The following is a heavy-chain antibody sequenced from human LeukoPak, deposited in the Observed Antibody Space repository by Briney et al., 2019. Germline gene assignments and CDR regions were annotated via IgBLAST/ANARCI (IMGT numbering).Heavy chain of an antibody. CDR2: IYYSGSA. V-gene: IGHV4-39*01. CDR1: GGSISSSSYY. Sequence: PSETLSLTCTVSGGSISSSSYYWGWIRQPPGKGLEWIGSIYYSGSAYYNPSLKSRVTISVDTSKNQFSLKLSSVTAADTAVYYCARRKRGSGVFYAMDVWGQGTTVTVSS. J-gene: IGHJ6*02. CDR3: ARRKRGSGVFYAMDV. D-gene: IGHD3-10*01.